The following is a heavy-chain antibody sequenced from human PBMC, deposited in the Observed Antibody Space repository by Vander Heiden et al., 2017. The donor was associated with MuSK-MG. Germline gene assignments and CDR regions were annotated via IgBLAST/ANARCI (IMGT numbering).Heavy chain of an antibody. Sequence: EVQLVESGGGLVQPGGSLRLSCAASGFTFSSYWMHWVRQAPGKGLVWVARINSDGSSTSYADSVKGRFTISRDNAKNTLYLQMNSLRGEDTAVYYCARDYSTVTTYYYYYMDVWGKGPTVTVAS. CDR2: INSDGSST. J-gene: IGHJ6*03. V-gene: IGHV3-74*01. CDR1: GFTFSSYW. D-gene: IGHD4-17*01. CDR3: ARDYSTVTTYYYYYMDV.